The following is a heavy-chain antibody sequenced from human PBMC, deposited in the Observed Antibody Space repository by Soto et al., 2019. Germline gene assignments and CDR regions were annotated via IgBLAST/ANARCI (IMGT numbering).Heavy chain of an antibody. D-gene: IGHD5-18*01. CDR2: ISSSSSYI. CDR3: ARDSAGGYTGENYYYGMDV. Sequence: EVQLVESGGGLVKPGGSLRLSCAASGFTFSSYSMNWVRQAPGKGLEWVSSISSSSSYIYYADSVKGRFTISRDNAKNSLYLQMNRLRAEDTAVYYCARDSAGGYTGENYYYGMDVWGQGTTVTVSS. V-gene: IGHV3-21*01. J-gene: IGHJ6*02. CDR1: GFTFSSYS.